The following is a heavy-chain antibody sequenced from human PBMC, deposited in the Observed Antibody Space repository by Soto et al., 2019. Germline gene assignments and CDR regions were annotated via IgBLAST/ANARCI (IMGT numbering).Heavy chain of an antibody. D-gene: IGHD2-2*01. CDR1: GGTFSSYT. CDR2: IIPILGIA. J-gene: IGHJ5*02. V-gene: IGHV1-69*02. Sequence: QVQLVQSGAAVKKPGSSVKVSCKASGGTFSSYTISWVRQAPGQGLEWMGRIIPILGIANYAQKFQGRVTITADKSTSTPYMELSSLRSEDTAVYYCARGVVVPAARNWFDPWGQGTLVTVSS. CDR3: ARGVVVPAARNWFDP.